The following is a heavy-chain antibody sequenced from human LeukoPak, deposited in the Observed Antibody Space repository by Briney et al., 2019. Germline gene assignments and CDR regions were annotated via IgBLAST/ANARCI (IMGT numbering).Heavy chain of an antibody. V-gene: IGHV3-7*01. D-gene: IGHD3-10*01. Sequence: GGSLGFSCAVAGFTFSKYWWSWVGQAPGKGLEWVASIDKDGSEKRYVDSVKGRFTISRDNAKNSVYLQMTSLGAEDTAVYYCATYTQYFGAPGTDYWGQGTLVTVSS. CDR3: ATYTQYFGAPGTDY. J-gene: IGHJ4*02. CDR1: GFTFSKYW. CDR2: IDKDGSEK.